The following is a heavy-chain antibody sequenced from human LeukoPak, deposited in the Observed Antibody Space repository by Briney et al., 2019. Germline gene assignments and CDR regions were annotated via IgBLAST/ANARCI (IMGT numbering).Heavy chain of an antibody. J-gene: IGHJ4*02. D-gene: IGHD6-13*01. Sequence: PGGSLRLSCAASGLTFTNARMNWVRQAPGKGLEWVSAISGSGGSTYYADSVKGRFTISRDNSKNTLYLQMNSLRADDTAVYYCAKGGYSSSSPFDYWGQGTLVTVSS. CDR3: AKGGYSSSSPFDY. CDR2: ISGSGGST. CDR1: GLTFTNAR. V-gene: IGHV3-23*01.